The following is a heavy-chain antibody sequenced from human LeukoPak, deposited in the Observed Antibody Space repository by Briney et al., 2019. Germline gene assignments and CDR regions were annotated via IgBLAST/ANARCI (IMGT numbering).Heavy chain of an antibody. D-gene: IGHD6-19*01. V-gene: IGHV3-23*01. CDR3: TKDRTSGWNGINWDFDV. CDR1: GFTFSTYA. Sequence: GGSLRLSCATSGFTFSTYALTWVRQAPGKGLEWVSSISGSGCNTYYADSVKGRFTISRDKSRNAVLLQINSLRAEDTAIYYCTKDRTSGWNGINWDFDVWGRGTLVTVSS. J-gene: IGHJ2*01. CDR2: ISGSGCNT.